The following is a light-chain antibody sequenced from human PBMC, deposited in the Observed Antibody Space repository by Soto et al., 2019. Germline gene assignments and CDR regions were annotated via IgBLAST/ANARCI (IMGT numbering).Light chain of an antibody. CDR2: DDG. J-gene: IGLJ1*01. CDR3: QVWHSTNDHYV. CDR1: NIGAKN. V-gene: IGLV3-21*02. Sequence: SYALTQSPSVSVAPGQTATITCGGENIGAKNVHWYQQRPGQAPFLVIYDDGDRPSGIPERFSGSNSGNTATLTIARVEAGDEADYYCQVWHSTNDHYVFGTGTKV.